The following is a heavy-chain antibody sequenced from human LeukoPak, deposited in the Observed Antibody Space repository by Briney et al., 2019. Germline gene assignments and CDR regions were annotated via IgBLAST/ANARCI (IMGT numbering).Heavy chain of an antibody. Sequence: ASVKVSCKASGYTFTSYDINWVRQATGQGLEWMGWMNPNSGNTGYAQKFQGRVTMTRNTSISTAYMELSSLRSEDTAVYYCERDGALWFGESSIWGQGTMVTVSS. D-gene: IGHD3-10*01. V-gene: IGHV1-8*01. J-gene: IGHJ3*02. CDR2: MNPNSGNT. CDR3: ERDGALWFGESSI. CDR1: GYTFTSYD.